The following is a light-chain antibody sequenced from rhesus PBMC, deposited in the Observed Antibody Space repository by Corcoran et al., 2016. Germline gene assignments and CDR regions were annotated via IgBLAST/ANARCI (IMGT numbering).Light chain of an antibody. V-gene: IGKV1S12*01. CDR2: AES. J-gene: IGKJ3*01. Sequence: DIQMTQSPSALSASVGDRVTISCRASQNIYSNLAWYQQKPGQAPKLRIYAESSLQTGIPSRFSGSGSGTDFTLTISSLQPEDSAAYYCQHYYDNPFTFGPGTKLDIK. CDR1: QNIYSN. CDR3: QHYYDNPFT.